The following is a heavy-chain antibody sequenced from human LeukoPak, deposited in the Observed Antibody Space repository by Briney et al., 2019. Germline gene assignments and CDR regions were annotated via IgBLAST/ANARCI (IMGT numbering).Heavy chain of an antibody. D-gene: IGHD5-24*01. CDR2: ITSDSRYI. Sequence: GGSLRLSCAASGFTFTNYNMNWVRQAPGKGLEWVSSITSDSRYIYYGDSVKGRSTISRDNAKNSLFLQMNSLRAGDTAVYYCARTIEMATISYFDYWGQGTLVTVSS. V-gene: IGHV3-21*01. CDR3: ARTIEMATISYFDY. CDR1: GFTFTNYN. J-gene: IGHJ4*02.